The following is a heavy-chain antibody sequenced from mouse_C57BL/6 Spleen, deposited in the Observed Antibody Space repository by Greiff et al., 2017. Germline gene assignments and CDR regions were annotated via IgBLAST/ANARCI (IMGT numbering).Heavy chain of an antibody. V-gene: IGHV1-52*01. CDR2: IDPSDSET. Sequence: QVQLQQPGAELVRPGSSVKLSCKASGYTFTSYWMHWVKQRPIQGLEWIGNIDPSDSETHYNQKFRDKATLTVDKSSSTAYMQLSRLTSEDSAVYYCARLRGAAWFAYWGQGTLVTVSA. CDR3: ARLRGAAWFAY. D-gene: IGHD2-12*01. CDR1: GYTFTSYW. J-gene: IGHJ3*01.